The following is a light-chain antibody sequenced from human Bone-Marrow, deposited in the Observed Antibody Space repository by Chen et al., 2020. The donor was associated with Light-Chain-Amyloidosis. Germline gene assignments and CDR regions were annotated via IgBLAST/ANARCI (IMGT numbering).Light chain of an antibody. Sequence: SYVLXXPSSVSVAPGQTATLACGGNNIGSTSVHWYQQTPGQAPPLVVYDVCDRPPGIPERXSGSNSGNTATLTISRVEAGDEADYYCQVWXRSSDRPVFGGGTKLTVL. J-gene: IGLJ3*02. CDR1: NIGSTS. CDR3: QVWXRSSDRPV. CDR2: DVC. V-gene: IGLV3-21*02.